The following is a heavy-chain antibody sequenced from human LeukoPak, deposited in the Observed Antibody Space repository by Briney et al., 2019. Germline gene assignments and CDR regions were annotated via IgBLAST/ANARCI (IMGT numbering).Heavy chain of an antibody. CDR1: GYSISSGYY. Sequence: SETLSLTCTVSGYSISSGYYWGWIRQPPGKGLEWIGSIYHSGSTYYNPSLKSRVTISVDTSKNQFSLKLSSVTAADTAVYYCARGGDSSSWYGWFDPWGQGTLVTVSS. V-gene: IGHV4-38-2*02. CDR2: IYHSGST. CDR3: ARGGDSSSWYGWFDP. J-gene: IGHJ5*02. D-gene: IGHD6-13*01.